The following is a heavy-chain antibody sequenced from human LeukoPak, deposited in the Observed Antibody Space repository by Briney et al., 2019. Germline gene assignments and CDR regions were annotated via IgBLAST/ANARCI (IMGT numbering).Heavy chain of an antibody. V-gene: IGHV5-51*01. CDR2: IYPGVSDT. J-gene: IGHJ4*02. D-gene: IGHD5-24*01. Sequence: SGESLKVSCMGSGYSFTSYWIGWVRQMPGKGLEWMGFIYPGVSDTRYSPSFQGQVTISSDKSISTAYLQWSSLKASDTAMYYCARGPPNGYNYGSYYFDYWGQGTLVTVSS. CDR1: GYSFTSYW. CDR3: ARGPPNGYNYGSYYFDY.